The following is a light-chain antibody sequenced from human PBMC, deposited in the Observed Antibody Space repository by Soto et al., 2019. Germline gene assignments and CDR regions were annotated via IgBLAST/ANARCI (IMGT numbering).Light chain of an antibody. J-gene: IGKJ2*01. CDR1: QSVSGW. Sequence: DIQMTQSPSTLSSSVGDRVAITCRASQSVSGWLAWYQKKPGKVPKLLIYQASTLEDGVPSRFSGSGSWTEFTLTISSLQPDDSASYYGQDYNYYSYTVGPGTNLVIK. V-gene: IGKV1-5*03. CDR3: QDYNYYSYT. CDR2: QAS.